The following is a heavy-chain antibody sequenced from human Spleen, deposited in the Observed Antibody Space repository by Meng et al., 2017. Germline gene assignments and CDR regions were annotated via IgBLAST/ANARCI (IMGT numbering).Heavy chain of an antibody. J-gene: IGHJ4*02. CDR1: GYSISSGYN. CDR2: LYHSGNT. CDR3: ARDFGWGDTALV. Sequence: SETLSLTCAVSGYSISSGYNWGWIRQPPGKGLEWIGSLYHSGNTYYNPSLKSRVTISADTSKNHFSLKLSSVTAADTAVYYCARDFGWGDTALVWGQGTLVTVSS. V-gene: IGHV4-38-2*02. D-gene: IGHD5-18*01.